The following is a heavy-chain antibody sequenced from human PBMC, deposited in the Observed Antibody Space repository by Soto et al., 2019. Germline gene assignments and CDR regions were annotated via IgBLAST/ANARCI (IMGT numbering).Heavy chain of an antibody. CDR1: GGSISSGGYY. J-gene: IGHJ4*02. CDR2: IYYSGST. D-gene: IGHD6-6*01. CDR3: AREGRLDSSSSFYFDY. V-gene: IGHV4-31*03. Sequence: SETLSLTCTVSGGSISSGGYYWSWIRQHPGKGPEWIGYIYYSGSTYYNPSLKSRVTVSVDTSKNQFSLKLSSATAADTAVYYCAREGRLDSSSSFYFDYWGQGTLVTVSS.